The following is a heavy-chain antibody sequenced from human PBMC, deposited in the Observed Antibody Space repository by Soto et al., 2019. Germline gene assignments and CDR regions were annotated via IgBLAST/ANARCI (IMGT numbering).Heavy chain of an antibody. CDR1: GDTFTSYD. CDR2: INTHNGNT. V-gene: IGHV1-18*01. J-gene: IGHJ6*02. Sequence: GVSVKVSCKAPGDTFTSYDISWVRHAPGKGLEWLGWINTHNGNTNYAQNLQGRVIMTADTSTSTAYMELRSLRSDDTAIYYCTREGSAPYYYYGMDAWGQGTTVTVSS. CDR3: TREGSAPYYYYGMDA. D-gene: IGHD3-10*01.